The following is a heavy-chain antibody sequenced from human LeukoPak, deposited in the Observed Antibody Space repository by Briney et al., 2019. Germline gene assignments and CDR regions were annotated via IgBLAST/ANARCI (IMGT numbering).Heavy chain of an antibody. CDR3: ANSRRGGYWYFDL. CDR2: MYSAGFT. CDR1: GFTVSSNY. J-gene: IGHJ2*01. D-gene: IGHD6-13*01. Sequence: GRSLRLSCVVSGFTVSSNYMSWVRQAPGKGLEWVSVMYSAGFTYYADSVKGRFTISRDNSKNTLNLQMNSLRAEDTAVYYCANSRRGGYWYFDLWGRGTLVTVSS. V-gene: IGHV3-53*01.